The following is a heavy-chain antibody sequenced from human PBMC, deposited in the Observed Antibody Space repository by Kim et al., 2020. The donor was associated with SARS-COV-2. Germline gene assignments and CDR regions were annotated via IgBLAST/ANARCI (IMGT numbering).Heavy chain of an antibody. D-gene: IGHD3-10*01. J-gene: IGHJ5*02. CDR1: GGSISSSSYY. Sequence: SETLSLTCTVSGGSISSSSYYWGWIRQPPGKGLEWIGSIYYSGSTYYNPSLKSRVTISVDTSKNQFSLKLSSVTAADTAVYYCARVGGGVRGVIPFDPWGQGTLVTVSS. V-gene: IGHV4-39*07. CDR3: ARVGGGVRGVIPFDP. CDR2: IYYSGST.